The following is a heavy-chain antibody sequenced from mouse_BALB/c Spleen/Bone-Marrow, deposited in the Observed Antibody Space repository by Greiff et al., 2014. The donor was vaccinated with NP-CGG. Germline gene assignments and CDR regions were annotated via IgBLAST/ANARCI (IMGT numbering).Heavy chain of an antibody. CDR1: GYTFTNYW. J-gene: IGHJ2*01. V-gene: IGHV1S132*01. CDR3: EGGGNYGY. CDR2: IFPGIGTT. D-gene: IGHD2-1*01. Sequence: QVQLKESGAEPVKPGASVKLSCKTSGYTFTNYWIQWVKQRPGQGLGWIGEIFPGIGTTYYNEKFKGKATLTIDTSSSTAYMQLSSLTSEDSAVYFSEGGGNYGYWGQGTTPTVSS.